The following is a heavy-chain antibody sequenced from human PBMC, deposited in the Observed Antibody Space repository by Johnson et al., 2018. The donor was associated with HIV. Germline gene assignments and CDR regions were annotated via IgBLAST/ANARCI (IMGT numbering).Heavy chain of an antibody. CDR2: IRYDGSNK. CDR1: VFTFSSYG. Sequence: VQLVESGGGLVQPGRSLRLSCAASVFTFSSYGMHWVRQAPGKGLEWVAFIRYDGSNKYYADSVKGRFTISRDNSKNTLYLQMNSLRAEDTAVYYCARAEQLAGGAFDIWGQGTMVTVSS. D-gene: IGHD6-6*01. J-gene: IGHJ3*02. V-gene: IGHV3-30*02. CDR3: ARAEQLAGGAFDI.